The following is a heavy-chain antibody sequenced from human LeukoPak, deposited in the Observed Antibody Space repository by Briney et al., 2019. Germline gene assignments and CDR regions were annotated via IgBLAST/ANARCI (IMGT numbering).Heavy chain of an antibody. J-gene: IGHJ4*02. D-gene: IGHD3-16*01. V-gene: IGHV4-34*01. CDR3: ARRVGRGRYYFDC. Sequence: SETLSLTCAVYGGSLSGDYWSWIRQPPGRGLEWIGEINDSGSTNYNPSLTSRVTVSVDTSKNQFSLKMNSVTAADTAVFYCARRVGRGRYYFDCWGQGALVTVST. CDR2: INDSGST. CDR1: GGSLSGDY.